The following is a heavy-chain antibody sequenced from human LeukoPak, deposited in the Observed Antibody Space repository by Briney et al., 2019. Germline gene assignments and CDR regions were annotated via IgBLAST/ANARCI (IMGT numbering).Heavy chain of an antibody. D-gene: IGHD1-1*01. CDR2: IYYSGST. J-gene: IGHJ4*02. Sequence: SETLSLTCTVSGGSISSSSYYWGWIRQPPGKGLEWIGSIYYSGSTYYNPSLKSRVTISVDTSKNQFSLKLSSVTAADTAVYYCARRGTKDYWGQGTLVTVSS. CDR1: GGSISSSSYY. V-gene: IGHV4-39*01. CDR3: ARRGTKDY.